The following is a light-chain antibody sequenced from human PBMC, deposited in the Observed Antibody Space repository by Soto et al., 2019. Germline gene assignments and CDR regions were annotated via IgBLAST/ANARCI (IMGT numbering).Light chain of an antibody. CDR1: QSLVQSDGNTY. J-gene: IGKJ1*01. Sequence: VLTQTPISSPVTLGQPASISCRSSQSLVQSDGNTYLSWLQQRPGQPPRLLIYQVSNRFSGVPDRFSGSGAGTDFTLKISRVEDEDVGVYSCIRLARFPRTFGQGTKVEIK. V-gene: IGKV2-24*01. CDR3: IRLARFPRT. CDR2: QVS.